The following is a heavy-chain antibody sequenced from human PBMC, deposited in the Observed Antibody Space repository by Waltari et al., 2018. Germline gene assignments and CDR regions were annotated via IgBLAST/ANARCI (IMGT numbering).Heavy chain of an antibody. D-gene: IGHD3-3*01. CDR3: ARGYDF. J-gene: IGHJ4*02. CDR2: IYHSGST. Sequence: QVQLQESGPGLVKPSETLSLTCAVSGYSISSGYYWGWIRQPPGEGLEWIGTIYHSGSTSYNPSLKSRVTISIDTSKNQFSLKLSSVTAADTAVYYCARGYDFWGQGTLVTVSS. V-gene: IGHV4-38-2*01. CDR1: GYSISSGYY.